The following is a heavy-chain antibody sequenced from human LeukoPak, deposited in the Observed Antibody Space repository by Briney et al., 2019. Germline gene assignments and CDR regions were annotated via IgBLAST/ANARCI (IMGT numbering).Heavy chain of an antibody. CDR1: GFTFSYFA. J-gene: IGHJ4*02. V-gene: IGHV3-23*01. CDR2: ITASGSNT. CDR3: AKPDGPDY. Sequence: PGGSLRLSCAASGFTFSYFAMSWVRQAPGRGLEWVSTITASGSNTFYADSVKGRFTISRDNSKNTLSLQMNSLRAEDMAVYYCAKPDGPDYWGQGTLVTVSS. D-gene: IGHD1-14*01.